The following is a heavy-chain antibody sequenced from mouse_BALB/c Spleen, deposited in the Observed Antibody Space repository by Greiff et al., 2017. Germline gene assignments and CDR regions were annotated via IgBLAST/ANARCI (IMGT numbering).Heavy chain of an antibody. V-gene: IGHV5-6-5*01. CDR3: ARGDYDYEGAY. D-gene: IGHD2-4*01. CDR1: GFTFSSYA. J-gene: IGHJ3*01. CDR2: ISSGGST. Sequence: EVMLVESGGGLVKPGGSLKLSCAASGFTFSSYAMSWVRQTPEKRLEWVASISSGGSTYYPDSVKGRFTISRDNARNILYLQMSSLRSEDTAMYYCARGDYDYEGAYWGQGTLVTVSA.